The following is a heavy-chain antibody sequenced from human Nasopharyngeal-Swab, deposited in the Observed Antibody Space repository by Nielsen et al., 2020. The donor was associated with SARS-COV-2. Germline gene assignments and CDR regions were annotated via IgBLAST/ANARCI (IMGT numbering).Heavy chain of an antibody. CDR3: AREGVVVVPAAAYYYYGMDV. Sequence: WVRQAPGQRLEGIGWISAYNGNTNYAQKIQGRVTMTTDTSTSTAYMELSSLRSEDTAVYYCAREGVVVVPAAAYYYYGMDVWGQGTTVTVSS. V-gene: IGHV1-18*01. CDR2: ISAYNGNT. D-gene: IGHD2-2*01. J-gene: IGHJ6*02.